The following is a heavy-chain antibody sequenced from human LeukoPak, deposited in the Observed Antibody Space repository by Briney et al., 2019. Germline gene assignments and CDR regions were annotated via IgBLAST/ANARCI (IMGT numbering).Heavy chain of an antibody. CDR1: GYTFTSYD. CDR3: ARDTRTTGTRGWFDP. CDR2: IIPSDGFT. J-gene: IGHJ5*02. V-gene: IGHV1-46*01. D-gene: IGHD1-1*01. Sequence: ASVKVSCKASGYTFTSYDINWVRQAPGQGLEWMGMIIPSDGFTSYAQKFQGRVTMTRDMSTSTVYMELRSLRSDDTAVYYCARDTRTTGTRGWFDPWGQGTLVTVSS.